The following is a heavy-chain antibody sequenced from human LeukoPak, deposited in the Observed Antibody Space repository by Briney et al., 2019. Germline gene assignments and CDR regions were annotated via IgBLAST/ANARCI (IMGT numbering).Heavy chain of an antibody. V-gene: IGHV1-18*01. CDR3: ARRVVVTAIQTFDY. CDR2: ISAYNGNT. J-gene: IGHJ4*02. CDR1: GYTFTSYG. Sequence: ASVKVSCKASGYTFTSYGISWVRQAPGQGLEWMGWISAYNGNTNYAQRLQGRVTMTTDTSTSTAYMELRSLRSDDTAVYYCARRVVVTAIQTFDYWGQGTLVTVSS. D-gene: IGHD2-21*02.